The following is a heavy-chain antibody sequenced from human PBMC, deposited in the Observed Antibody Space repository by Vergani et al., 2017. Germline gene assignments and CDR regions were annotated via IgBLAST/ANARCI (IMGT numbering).Heavy chain of an antibody. CDR1: GFTFSSYS. J-gene: IGHJ5*02. Sequence: EVQLVESGGGLVQPGGSLRLSCAASGFTFSSYSMNWVRQAPGKGLEWVSYISSSSSTIYYADSVKGRFTISRDNAKNSLYLQMNSLRAEDTAVYYCARDRVKVSSSGPLLTWGQGTLVTVSS. V-gene: IGHV3-48*01. CDR2: ISSSSSTI. CDR3: ARDRVKVSSSGPLLT. D-gene: IGHD3-22*01.